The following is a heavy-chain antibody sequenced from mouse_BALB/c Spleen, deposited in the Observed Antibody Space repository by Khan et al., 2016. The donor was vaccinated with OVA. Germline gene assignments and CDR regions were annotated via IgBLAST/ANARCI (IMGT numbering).Heavy chain of an antibody. D-gene: IGHD1-2*01. V-gene: IGHV3-2*02. J-gene: IGHJ2*01. Sequence: EVQLQESGPGLVKPSQSLSLTCTVTGYSITSGYGWNWIRQFPGNKLEWMGNISYSGSTNYNPTLKSRISITRDTSKNQFFLQLNSVTTEDTATYYCARTARIKYWGQGTTLTVSS. CDR2: ISYSGST. CDR3: ARTARIKY. CDR1: GYSITSGYG.